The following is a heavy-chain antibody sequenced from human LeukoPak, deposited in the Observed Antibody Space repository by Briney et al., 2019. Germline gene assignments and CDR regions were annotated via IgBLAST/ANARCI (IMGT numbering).Heavy chain of an antibody. CDR3: VRDFMYNTACTGC. Sequence: ASVKVSCKASGYTFTGYYMHWVRQAPGQGLEWMGWINPNSGGTNYAQKFQGRVTMTRDTSISTAYMELNSLRAEDTAVYYCVRDFMYNTACTGCWGQGTLVTVSS. CDR2: INPNSGGT. D-gene: IGHD5-18*01. J-gene: IGHJ4*02. CDR1: GYTFTGYY. V-gene: IGHV1-2*02.